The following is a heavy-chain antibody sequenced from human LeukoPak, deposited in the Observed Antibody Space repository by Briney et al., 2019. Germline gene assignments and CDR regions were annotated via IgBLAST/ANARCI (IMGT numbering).Heavy chain of an antibody. D-gene: IGHD3-10*02. Sequence: GSLRLSCAASGFTFSHHGMNWVRQAPGKGLEWVSYISSSGSTIYYADSVKGRFTISRDNAKNSLYLQMNSLRAEDTAVYYCAELGITMIGGVWGKGTTVTISS. CDR2: ISSSGSTI. J-gene: IGHJ6*04. CDR1: GFTFSHHG. CDR3: AELGITMIGGV. V-gene: IGHV3-48*04.